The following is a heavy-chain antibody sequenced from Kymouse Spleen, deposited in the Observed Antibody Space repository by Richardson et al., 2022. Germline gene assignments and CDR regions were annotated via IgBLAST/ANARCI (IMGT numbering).Heavy chain of an antibody. CDR2: ISGSGGST. CDR3: ANPLLWFGELSPLYYYYYGMDV. Sequence: EVQLVESGGGLVQPGGSLRLSCAASGFTFSSYAMSWVRQAPGKGLEWVSAISGSGGSTYYADSVKGRFTISRDNSKNTLYLQMNSLRAEDTAVYYCANPLLWFGELSPLYYYYYGMDVWGQGTTVTVSS. V-gene: IGHV3-23*04. J-gene: IGHJ6*02. D-gene: IGHD3-10*01. CDR1: GFTFSSYA.